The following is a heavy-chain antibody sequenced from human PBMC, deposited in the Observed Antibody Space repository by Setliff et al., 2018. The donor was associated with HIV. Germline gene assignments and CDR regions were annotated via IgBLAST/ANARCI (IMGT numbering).Heavy chain of an antibody. J-gene: IGHJ4*02. CDR2: INHSGST. CDR3: ARRPIKGYGPFDS. D-gene: IGHD2-15*01. Sequence: AVYGGSFSGYYWSWIRQPPGKGLEWIGEINHSGSTNYNPPLKSRVAMSVDTSRNQFSLNLTSVTAADTAVYYCARRPIKGYGPFDSWGPGTLSPSPQ. V-gene: IGHV4-34*01. CDR1: GGSFSGYY.